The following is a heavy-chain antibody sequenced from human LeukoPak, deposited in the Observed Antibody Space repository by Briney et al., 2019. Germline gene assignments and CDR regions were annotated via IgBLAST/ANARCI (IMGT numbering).Heavy chain of an antibody. CDR3: AKTLTTVTILDAFDI. D-gene: IGHD4-17*01. Sequence: GGSLRLSCAASEFTFSDFYMRWIRQAPGKGLEWISYISTTGNTIYYADSVKGRFTISRDNSKNTLYLQMSSLRAEDMAVYYCAKTLTTVTILDAFDIWGQGTMVTVSS. CDR1: EFTFSDFY. J-gene: IGHJ3*02. CDR2: ISTTGNTI. V-gene: IGHV3-11*01.